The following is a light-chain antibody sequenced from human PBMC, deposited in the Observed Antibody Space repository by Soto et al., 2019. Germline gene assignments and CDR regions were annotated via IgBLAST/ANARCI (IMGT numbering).Light chain of an antibody. CDR3: RKYYTGPFT. V-gene: IGKV1-27*01. Sequence: DIQMAQSPSSLSAAVGDRVTITCRASQGIGNFLAWYQQKPGKVPQLLIYAASTLQSGVPSRFSGSGSGTDFTLTINSLQTEDVGTYYCRKYYTGPFTFGPGTKVDL. CDR1: QGIGNF. J-gene: IGKJ3*01. CDR2: AAS.